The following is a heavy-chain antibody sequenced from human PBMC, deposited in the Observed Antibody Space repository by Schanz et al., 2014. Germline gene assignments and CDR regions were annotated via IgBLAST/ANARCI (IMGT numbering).Heavy chain of an antibody. V-gene: IGHV3-23*01. CDR3: AKGRFGELSAFDI. CDR2: ISGSGGST. D-gene: IGHD3-10*01. CDR1: GFTFSSYA. J-gene: IGHJ3*02. Sequence: EVQLLESGGGLVQPGGSLRLSCAASGFTFSSYAMSWVRQAPGKGLEWVSAISGSGGSTYYADSVKGRFTISRDNSKNTLHLQMNSLRAEDTAVYYCAKGRFGELSAFDIWGQGTMVTVSS.